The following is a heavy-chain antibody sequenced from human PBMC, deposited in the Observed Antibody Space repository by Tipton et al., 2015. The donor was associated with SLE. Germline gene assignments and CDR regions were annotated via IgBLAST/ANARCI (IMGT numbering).Heavy chain of an antibody. J-gene: IGHJ5*02. V-gene: IGHV4-31*03. CDR3: ARAPTSSGWFDP. CDR2: IYHTGNT. Sequence: TLSLTCSVSGDSISSGGYYWTWIRQQPGKDLEWIGYIYHTGNTYCYNPSLRGRVSMSVDTSKNQFSLKLDSVIAADTAVYYCARAPTSSGWFDPWGQGTLVIVSS. CDR1: GDSISSGGYY. D-gene: IGHD3-10*01.